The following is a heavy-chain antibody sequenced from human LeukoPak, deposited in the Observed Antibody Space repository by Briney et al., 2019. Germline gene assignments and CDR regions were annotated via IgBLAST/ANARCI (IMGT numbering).Heavy chain of an antibody. CDR3: ARDRDYYDSSGC. CDR2: SNTSGGST. CDR1: GYTFTSYY. V-gene: IGHV1-46*01. D-gene: IGHD3-22*01. Sequence: GASVKLSCKASGYTFTSYYMLWVRQAPGLRREWMGISNTSGGSTSYAQEFQGRVTMTRDTTTSTVYMEQSSLRSEDTAVYYCARDRDYYDSSGCWGQGTLVTVSS. J-gene: IGHJ4*02.